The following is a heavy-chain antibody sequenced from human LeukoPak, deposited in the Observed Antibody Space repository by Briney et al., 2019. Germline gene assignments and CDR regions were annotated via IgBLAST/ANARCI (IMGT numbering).Heavy chain of an antibody. D-gene: IGHD3-22*01. CDR2: IYSGGST. V-gene: IGHV3-53*01. CDR3: ARGYYYDSSGYYHQYNWFDP. CDR1: GFTVSSNY. Sequence: GGSLRLSCAASGFTVSSNYMSWVRQAPGKGLEWVSVIYSGGSTYYADSVKGRFTISRDNAKNSLYLQMNSLRAEDTAVYYCARGYYYDSSGYYHQYNWFDPWGQGTLVTVSS. J-gene: IGHJ5*02.